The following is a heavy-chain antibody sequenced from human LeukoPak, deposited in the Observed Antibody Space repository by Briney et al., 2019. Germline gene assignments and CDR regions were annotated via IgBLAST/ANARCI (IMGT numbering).Heavy chain of an antibody. V-gene: IGHV4-59*08. CDR1: GGSLSGHY. CDR3: ARAATVTTGFFDN. D-gene: IGHD4-17*01. Sequence: PLETPSLTCTVSGGSLSGHYWSWIRQPPGKRLEWIGYVSYTGRTKYNPSLKTRVTMSLDTSKNEFSLNLTSLTAADTAVYYCARAATVTTGFFDNWGQGALVSVSS. J-gene: IGHJ4*02. CDR2: VSYTGRT.